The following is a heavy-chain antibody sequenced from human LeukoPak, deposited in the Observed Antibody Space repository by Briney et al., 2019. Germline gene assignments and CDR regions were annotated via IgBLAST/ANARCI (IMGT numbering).Heavy chain of an antibody. Sequence: GGSLRLSCAASGFTFNFYAMSWVRQAPGKGLEWVSGISGSGDNTYYADSVKGRFTISRGNSKNTLYLQMNSLRAEDTAVYYCAKYENSWYEGGYFDYWAQGTLVTVSS. V-gene: IGHV3-23*01. J-gene: IGHJ4*02. D-gene: IGHD6-13*01. CDR1: GFTFNFYA. CDR3: AKYENSWYEGGYFDY. CDR2: ISGSGDNT.